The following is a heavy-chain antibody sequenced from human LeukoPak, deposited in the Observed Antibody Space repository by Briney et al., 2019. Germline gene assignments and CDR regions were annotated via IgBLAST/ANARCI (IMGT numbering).Heavy chain of an antibody. CDR2: INHSGST. V-gene: IGHV4-34*01. J-gene: IGHJ6*02. Sequence: PSETLSLTCAVYGGSFSGYYWSWIRQPPGKGLEWIGEINHSGSTNYNPSPKSRVTISVDTSKNQFSLKLSSVTAADTAVYYCARGGGYSSSWYDGGWYYYGMDVWGQGTTVTVSS. D-gene: IGHD6-13*01. CDR3: ARGGGYSSSWYDGGWYYYGMDV. CDR1: GGSFSGYY.